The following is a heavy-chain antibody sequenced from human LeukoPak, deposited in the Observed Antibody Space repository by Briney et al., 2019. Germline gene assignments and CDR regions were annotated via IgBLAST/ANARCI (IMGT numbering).Heavy chain of an antibody. Sequence: GASVKVSCKASGYTFSNYAVHWVRQAPGQRLEWMGWINVGTGYTRYSRKFQGRLTISRDTSASTAYMDLSSLRSEDTAVYFCARHAPITYYFAYWGQGTLVTVSS. CDR2: INVGTGYT. V-gene: IGHV1-3*01. CDR3: ARHAPITYYFAY. CDR1: GYTFSNYA. J-gene: IGHJ4*02. D-gene: IGHD3-10*01.